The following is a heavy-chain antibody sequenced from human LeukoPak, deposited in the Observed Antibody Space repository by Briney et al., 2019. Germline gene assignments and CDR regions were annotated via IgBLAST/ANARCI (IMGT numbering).Heavy chain of an antibody. CDR2: INPNSGGT. J-gene: IGHJ5*02. Sequence: GASVSLSCKASGYTFTGYYMHWVRQAPGQGLEWMGWINPNSGGTNYEQKFQGRVIMTRDTSISTAYMELSRLRSDDTAVYYCARHMTTANNWFDPWGQGTLVTVSS. D-gene: IGHD4-17*01. CDR3: ARHMTTANNWFDP. V-gene: IGHV1-2*02. CDR1: GYTFTGYY.